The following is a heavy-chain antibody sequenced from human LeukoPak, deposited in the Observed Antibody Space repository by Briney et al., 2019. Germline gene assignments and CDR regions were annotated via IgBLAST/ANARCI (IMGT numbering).Heavy chain of an antibody. CDR3: ARDEDGSGPRGDY. V-gene: IGHV3-7*01. CDR1: GFTFSSYW. CDR2: IKRDGSEK. Sequence: GGSLRLSCAASGFTFSSYWMSWVRQAPGKGLEWVANIKRDGSEKYYLDSVKGRFTISRDNAKNSLYLQMNSLRAEDTAVYYCARDEDGSGPRGDYWGQGTLVTVSS. J-gene: IGHJ4*02. D-gene: IGHD3-10*01.